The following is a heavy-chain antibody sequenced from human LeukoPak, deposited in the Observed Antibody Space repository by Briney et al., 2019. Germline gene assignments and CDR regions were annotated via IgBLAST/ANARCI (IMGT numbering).Heavy chain of an antibody. CDR2: IKQDGSEK. J-gene: IGHJ6*03. V-gene: IGHV3-7*01. CDR1: GFTLSSYW. Sequence: GGTLRLSCAASGFTLSSYWMSWVRQAPGKGLEWVANIKQDGSEKYYVDSVKGRFTISRDNAKNSLYLQMNSLRAEETAVYYCARLGRITGTTDYYYYMDVWGKGTTVTVSS. CDR3: ARLGRITGTTDYYYYMDV. D-gene: IGHD1-7*01.